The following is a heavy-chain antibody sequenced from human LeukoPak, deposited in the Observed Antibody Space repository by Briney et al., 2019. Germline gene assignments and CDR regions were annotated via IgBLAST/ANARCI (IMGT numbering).Heavy chain of an antibody. V-gene: IGHV4-38-2*02. D-gene: IGHD6-19*01. CDR1: SYSIRSGYY. CDR3: ARNMAGTFDY. Sequence: SETLSLTCTVSSYSIRSGYYWGWIPQPPGKGLEWIGSIYHTGSTYDNPSLKSRVTISVDTSKNQFSLKLSSVTAADTAVYYCARNMAGTFDYWGQGTLVTVSS. J-gene: IGHJ4*02. CDR2: IYHTGST.